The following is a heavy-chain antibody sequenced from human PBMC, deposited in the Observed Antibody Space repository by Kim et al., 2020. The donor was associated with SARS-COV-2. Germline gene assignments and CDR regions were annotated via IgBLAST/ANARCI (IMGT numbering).Heavy chain of an antibody. J-gene: IGHJ4*02. V-gene: IGHV4-4*02. D-gene: IGHD3-22*01. CDR2: IYHSGST. CDR3: ARLLYDSSGYFPCFDY. CDR1: GGSISSSNW. Sequence: SETLSLTCAVSGGSISSSNWWSWVRQPPGKGLEWIGEIYHSGSTNYNPSLKSRVTISVDKSKNQFSLKLSPVTAADTAVYYCARLLYDSSGYFPCFDYWGQGTLVTVSS.